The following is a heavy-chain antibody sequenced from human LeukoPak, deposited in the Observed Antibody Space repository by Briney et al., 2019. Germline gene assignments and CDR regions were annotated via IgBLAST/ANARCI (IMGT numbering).Heavy chain of an antibody. CDR3: ATSNYYDSSGPDGAFDY. Sequence: ASVKVSCKASGYTFTSYGISWVRQAPGQGLEWMGWISAYNGNTNYAQKLQGRVTMTTDTSTSTAYMELRSLRSDDTAVYYCATSNYYDSSGPDGAFDYWGQGTLVTVSS. V-gene: IGHV1-18*01. J-gene: IGHJ4*02. D-gene: IGHD3-22*01. CDR2: ISAYNGNT. CDR1: GYTFTSYG.